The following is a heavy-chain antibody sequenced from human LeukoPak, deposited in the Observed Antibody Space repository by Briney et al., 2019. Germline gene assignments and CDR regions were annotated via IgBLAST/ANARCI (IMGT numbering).Heavy chain of an antibody. CDR2: IFYSGTT. CDR1: GGSIRSYY. Sequence: SETLSRTCTVSGGSIRSYYWSWIRQPPGKGLEWVGYIFYSGTTDSNPSLKSRVTISVDTSKNQFSLKLSSVTAADTAVYYCARSISGTRSKFDCWGQGTLVTVSS. D-gene: IGHD1/OR15-1a*01. V-gene: IGHV4-59*08. CDR3: ARSISGTRSKFDC. J-gene: IGHJ5*01.